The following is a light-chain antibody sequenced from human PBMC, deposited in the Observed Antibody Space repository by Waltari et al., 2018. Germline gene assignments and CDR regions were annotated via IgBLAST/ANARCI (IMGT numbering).Light chain of an antibody. Sequence: QSVLTQPPSASGTPGQRVPISCSGSSSKIGSNYGHWYQQPPGTAPKLLIYRNNQRPSGVPDRFSGSKAGTSASLAVSGLRSEDEADYYFATWDDRLSGPGVFGGGTKLTVL. CDR2: RNN. CDR1: SSKIGSNY. J-gene: IGLJ3*02. CDR3: ATWDDRLSGPGV. V-gene: IGLV1-47*01.